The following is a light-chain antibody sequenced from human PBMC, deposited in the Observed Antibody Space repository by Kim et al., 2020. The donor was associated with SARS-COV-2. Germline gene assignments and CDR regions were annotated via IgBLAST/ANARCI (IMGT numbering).Light chain of an antibody. V-gene: IGKV1-33*01. Sequence: DIQLTQSPSSLSASVGDRVTITCQASQDISKSLNWYQQKPGKAPKLLINDASVLEAGVPSRFGGSGSGTDFTLTIHSLQPEDFATYYCQHYDELPTFTFGPRTKVDIK. CDR3: QHYDELPTFT. CDR1: QDISKS. J-gene: IGKJ3*01. CDR2: DAS.